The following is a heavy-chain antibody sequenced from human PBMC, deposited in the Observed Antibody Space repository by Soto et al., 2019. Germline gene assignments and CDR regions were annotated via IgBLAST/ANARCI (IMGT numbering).Heavy chain of an antibody. V-gene: IGHV4-30-4*01. Sequence: SETLSLTCTVSGGSISSGDYYWSWIRQPPGKGLEWIGYIYYSGSTYYNPSLKSRVTISVDTSKNQFSLKLSSVTAADTAVYYCARGNYDILTGFDVWFDPWGQGTLVTVSS. CDR2: IYYSGST. CDR1: GGSISSGDYY. J-gene: IGHJ5*02. CDR3: ARGNYDILTGFDVWFDP. D-gene: IGHD3-9*01.